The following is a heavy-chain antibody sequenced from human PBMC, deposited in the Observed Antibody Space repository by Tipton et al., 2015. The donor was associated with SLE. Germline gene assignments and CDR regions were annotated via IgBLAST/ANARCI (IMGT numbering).Heavy chain of an antibody. V-gene: IGHV4-59*11. CDR2: MYHSGST. J-gene: IGHJ4*02. CDR3: VRGIRFFDY. Sequence: TLSLTCTVSGGSIRSHYWSWIRQPPGKGLEWIGYMYHSGSTKYNPSLKSRVTISLDTSKNQVSLKLTSVTAADTAVYYCVRGIRFFDYWGQGTVVTVAS. D-gene: IGHD2-21*01. CDR1: GGSIRSHY.